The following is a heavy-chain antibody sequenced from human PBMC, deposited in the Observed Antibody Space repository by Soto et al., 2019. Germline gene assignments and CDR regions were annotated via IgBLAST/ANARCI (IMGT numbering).Heavy chain of an antibody. J-gene: IGHJ4*02. CDR3: ARAGYYGSGSHHDY. V-gene: IGHV4-34*01. CDR2: INHSGST. Sequence: PSETLSLTCAVYGGSFSGYYWSWIRQPPGKGLEWIGEINHSGSTNYNPSLKSRVTISVDTSKNQFSLKLSSVTAADTAVYYCARAGYYGSGSHHDYWGQGTLVTVSS. D-gene: IGHD3-10*01. CDR1: GGSFSGYY.